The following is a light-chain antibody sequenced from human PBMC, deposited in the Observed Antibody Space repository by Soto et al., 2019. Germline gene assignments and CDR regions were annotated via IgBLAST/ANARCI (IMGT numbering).Light chain of an antibody. Sequence: QSVLTQPPSASGTPGQRVTISCSGGSSNIGTNAVNWYQQLPGTAPKLLNYNNNQRPSGVPDRFSGSKSGTSASLAISGLQSEDEADYYCAAWDDSLNGYVFGTGTKVTVL. J-gene: IGLJ1*01. V-gene: IGLV1-44*01. CDR1: SSNIGTNA. CDR2: NNN. CDR3: AAWDDSLNGYV.